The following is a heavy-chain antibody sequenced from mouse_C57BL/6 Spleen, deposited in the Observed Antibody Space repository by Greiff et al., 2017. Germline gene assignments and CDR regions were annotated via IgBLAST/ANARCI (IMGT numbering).Heavy chain of an antibody. CDR3: TRGTAQAPFAY. Sequence: EVQRVESGEGLVKPGGSLKLSCAASGFTFSSYAMSWVRQTPEKRLEWVAYISSGGDYIYYADTVKGRFTISRDNARNTLYLQMSSLKSEDTAMYYCTRGTAQAPFAYWGQGTLVTVSA. CDR2: ISSGGDYI. V-gene: IGHV5-9-1*02. D-gene: IGHD3-2*02. J-gene: IGHJ3*01. CDR1: GFTFSSYA.